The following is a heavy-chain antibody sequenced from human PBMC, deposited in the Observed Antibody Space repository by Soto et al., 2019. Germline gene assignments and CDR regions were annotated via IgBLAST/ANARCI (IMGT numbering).Heavy chain of an antibody. J-gene: IGHJ5*02. D-gene: IGHD3-3*01. CDR3: ARGVTVFGLVSRSWFAP. CDR2: IYNSGIT. V-gene: IGHV4-30-4*01. Sequence: SETLSLTCTVSGGSISSWDYSGTLVRQSPGKGLEWIGHIYNSGITYYNPSLKSRVVISIDTSRNQFSLRLSSLTAADRAVYFCARGVTVFGLVSRSWFAPWGQGTVVTVSS. CDR1: GGSISSWDYS.